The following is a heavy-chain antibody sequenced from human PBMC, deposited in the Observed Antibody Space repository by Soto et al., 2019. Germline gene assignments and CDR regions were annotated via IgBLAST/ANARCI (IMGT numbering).Heavy chain of an antibody. J-gene: IGHJ4*02. Sequence: PGGSLRLSCAASGFTFSSYGMHWVRQAPGKGLEWVAVISYDGSNKYYADSVKGRFTISRDNSKNTLYLQMNSLRAEDTAVYYCAKDSLPYNWNYPVFDYWGQGTLVTVSS. CDR2: ISYDGSNK. D-gene: IGHD1-7*01. CDR3: AKDSLPYNWNYPVFDY. V-gene: IGHV3-30*18. CDR1: GFTFSSYG.